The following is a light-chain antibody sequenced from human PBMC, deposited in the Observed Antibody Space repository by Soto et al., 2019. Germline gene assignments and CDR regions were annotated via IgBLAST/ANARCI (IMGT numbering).Light chain of an antibody. Sequence: EIVMTQSPATLSVSPGERATLSCRASQSVSSNLAWYQQKPGQAPRLLIYDASTRATDIPARFSGSGSGTEFTLIISGLQPDDSATYYCQQYTNTNNPWMFGQGTKVDIK. CDR2: DAS. V-gene: IGKV3-15*01. CDR3: QQYTNTNNPWM. J-gene: IGKJ1*01. CDR1: QSVSSN.